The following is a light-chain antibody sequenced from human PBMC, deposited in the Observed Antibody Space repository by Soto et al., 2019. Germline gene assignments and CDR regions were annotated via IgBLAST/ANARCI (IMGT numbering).Light chain of an antibody. Sequence: IQMTQSPSSLSASVGDRVTITCQASQDISNYLNWYQQKPGKAPKLLIYDASNLQTGAPSRFSGGGSGTVFTFTISSLQPEDLATYYCQQYNNGPPPYTFGQGTKVDIK. CDR3: QQYNNGPPPYT. V-gene: IGKV1-33*01. CDR2: DAS. CDR1: QDISNY. J-gene: IGKJ2*01.